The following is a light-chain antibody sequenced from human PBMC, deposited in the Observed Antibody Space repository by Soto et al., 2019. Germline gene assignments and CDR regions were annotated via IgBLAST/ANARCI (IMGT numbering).Light chain of an antibody. Sequence: QSALTQPAAVSGSPGQSITISCTGTSSDVGGYNYVSWYQHHPGKAPKLMIYDVSNRPSGVSNRFSGSKSGNTASLTISGLQAEDEADYSCSSYTSSTVVFGGGTKLTVL. CDR1: SSDVGGYNY. J-gene: IGLJ2*01. CDR2: DVS. V-gene: IGLV2-14*03. CDR3: SSYTSSTVV.